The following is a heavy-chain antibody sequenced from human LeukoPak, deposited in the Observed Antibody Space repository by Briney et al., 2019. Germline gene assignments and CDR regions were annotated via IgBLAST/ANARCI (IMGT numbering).Heavy chain of an antibody. J-gene: IGHJ4*02. CDR3: ARFGYVAAVDL. Sequence: PGGSLRPSCAASGFFVSAYWMTWVREAPATRLGWGANINPDGTETYYVAPVKGRLTISRDNAKNLLYLQMSSLRAEDTAVYYCARFGYVAAVDLWGQGTLVTVSS. V-gene: IGHV3-7*01. CDR2: INPDGTET. D-gene: IGHD2-15*01. CDR1: GFFVSAYW.